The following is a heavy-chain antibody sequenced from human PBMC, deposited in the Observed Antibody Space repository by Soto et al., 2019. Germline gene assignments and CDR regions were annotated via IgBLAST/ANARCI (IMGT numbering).Heavy chain of an antibody. CDR3: ASLQTSGWYGVH. V-gene: IGHV1-2*02. CDR2: IYLNRGDT. D-gene: IGHD6-19*01. Sequence: QVQLVQSGAVVKQPGAPVKLSCNASGYSFTGYNIHWLRQAPGQGLEWMGWIYLNRGDTKSAQKFQGRLTLTRDTSITTAYMELSSLRSDDTAIYYCASLQTSGWYGVHWGQGTLVTVSS. J-gene: IGHJ4*02. CDR1: GYSFTGYN.